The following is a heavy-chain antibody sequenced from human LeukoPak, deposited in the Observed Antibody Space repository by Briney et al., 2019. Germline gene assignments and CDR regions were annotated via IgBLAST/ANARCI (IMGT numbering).Heavy chain of an antibody. V-gene: IGHV3-21*01. J-gene: IGHJ3*02. CDR1: GFTFSSYS. Sequence: GGSLRLSCAASGFTFSSYSMNWVRQAPGKGLEWVSSISSSSSYMYYADSVKGRFTISRDNAKNSLCLQMNSLRAEDTAVYYCARFVPDAFDIWGQGTMVTVSS. CDR2: ISSSSSYM. CDR3: ARFVPDAFDI.